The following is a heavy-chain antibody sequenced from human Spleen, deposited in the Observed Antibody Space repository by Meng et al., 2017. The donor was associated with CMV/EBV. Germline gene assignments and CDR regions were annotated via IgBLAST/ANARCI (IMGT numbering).Heavy chain of an antibody. D-gene: IGHD3-10*01. CDR2: FYSGGRT. CDR1: GFTVGTNH. CDR3: AKDEGDGSGTGGTDY. Sequence: GESLKISCAVSGFTVGTNHMTWVRQAPGKGLMWVSTFYSGGRTDYADSVKGRFTISRDNAKNSLYLQMNSLRAEDTAVYYCAKDEGDGSGTGGTDYWGQGTLVTVSS. J-gene: IGHJ4*02. V-gene: IGHV3-53*01.